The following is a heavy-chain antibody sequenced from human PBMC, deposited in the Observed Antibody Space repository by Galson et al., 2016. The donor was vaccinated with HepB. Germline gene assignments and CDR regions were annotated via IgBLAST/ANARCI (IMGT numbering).Heavy chain of an antibody. D-gene: IGHD3-3*01. CDR3: ARDDLPPEWLSLFDY. CDR1: GFTFTDYS. Sequence: SLRLSCAASGFTFTDYSMNWVRQAPGQGLEWISYISKDKSTVYYADSVKGRFTISRDNSKNTLYLQMNSLRTEDTAVYYCARDDLPPEWLSLFDYWGQGTLVTVSS. V-gene: IGHV3-48*01. J-gene: IGHJ4*02. CDR2: ISKDKSTV.